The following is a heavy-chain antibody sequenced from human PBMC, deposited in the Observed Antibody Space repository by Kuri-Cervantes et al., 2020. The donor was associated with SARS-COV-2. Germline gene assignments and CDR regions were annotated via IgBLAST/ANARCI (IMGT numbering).Heavy chain of an antibody. CDR1: GFTFSSYA. V-gene: IGHV4-59*08. J-gene: IGHJ4*02. CDR2: IYYSGST. CDR3: ARQGGYYGSGRGYYFDY. Sequence: ESLKISCAASGFTFSSYAMSWIRQPPGKGLEWIGYIYYSGSTNYNPSLKSRVTISVDTSKNQFSLKLSSVTAADTAVYYCARQGGYYGSGRGYYFDYWGQGTLVTVSS. D-gene: IGHD3-10*01.